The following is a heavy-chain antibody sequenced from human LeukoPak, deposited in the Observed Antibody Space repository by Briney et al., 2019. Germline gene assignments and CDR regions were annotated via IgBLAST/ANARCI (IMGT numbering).Heavy chain of an antibody. D-gene: IGHD5-18*01. CDR2: IYPGDSDT. V-gene: IGHV5-51*01. CDR1: GYSFTSYW. J-gene: IGHJ4*02. Sequence: KFGESLKISCKGSGYSFTSYWISWVGKIPAKGLEWMQIIYPGDSDTRYSPSFQGQVTISADKSISTGYLQWSILKAWDTAMYYCARLEPAMVLLFDYWGQGTLVTVSS. CDR3: ARLEPAMVLLFDY.